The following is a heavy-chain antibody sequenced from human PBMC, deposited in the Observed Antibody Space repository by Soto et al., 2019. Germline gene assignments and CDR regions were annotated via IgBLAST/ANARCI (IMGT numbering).Heavy chain of an antibody. V-gene: IGHV3-66*01. CDR3: ARDPKGYCSGGSCSGNDAFDI. Sequence: GGSLRLSCAASGFTFSSYSMNWVRQAPGKGLEWVSSISGGSTYYADSVKGRFTISRDNSKNTLYPQMNSLRAEDTAVYYCARDPKGYCSGGSCSGNDAFDIWGQGTMVTVSS. J-gene: IGHJ3*02. CDR2: ISGGST. D-gene: IGHD2-15*01. CDR1: GFTFSSYS.